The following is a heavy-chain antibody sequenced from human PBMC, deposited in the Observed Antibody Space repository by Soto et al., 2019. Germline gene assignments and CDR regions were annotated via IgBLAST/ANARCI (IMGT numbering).Heavy chain of an antibody. CDR2: TYYRSKWYN. CDR1: GDSVSSNSAA. Sequence: PSQTLSLTCAISGDSVSSNSAAWNWIRQSPSRGLEWLGRTYYRSKWYNDYAVSVKSRITINPDTSKNQFSLQLNSVTPEDTAVYFCARDYGNSHEGSGSYAQDGFDNWGQETMV. V-gene: IGHV6-1*01. CDR3: ARDYGNSHEGSGSYAQDGFDN. J-gene: IGHJ3*02. D-gene: IGHD3-10*01.